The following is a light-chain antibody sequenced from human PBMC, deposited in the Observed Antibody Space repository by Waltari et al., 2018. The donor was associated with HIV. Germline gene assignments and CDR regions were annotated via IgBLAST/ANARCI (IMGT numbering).Light chain of an antibody. CDR2: KAS. CDR3: QQXNSYPYT. J-gene: IGKJ2*01. V-gene: IGKV1-5*03. CDR1: XXXSSW. Sequence: DIQMTQSPSTLSASVGDRVTITCXXSXXXSSWLAWYQQKPGKAPNLLIYKASSLKSGVPXRFXGSXXXXEXXLTXXSXXPXDFXTYYCQQXNSYPYTFGXVTKLXIK.